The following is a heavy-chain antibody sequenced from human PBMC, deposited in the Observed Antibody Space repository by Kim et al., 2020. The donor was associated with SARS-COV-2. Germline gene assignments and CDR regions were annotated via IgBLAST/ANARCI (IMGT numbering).Heavy chain of an antibody. CDR3: ARDYYYGSGSPDY. Sequence: YADAVKGRFTISRDNSKNTLYLQMNSLRAEDTAVYYCARDYYYGSGSPDYWGQGTLVTVSS. V-gene: IGHV3-33*01. D-gene: IGHD3-10*01. J-gene: IGHJ4*02.